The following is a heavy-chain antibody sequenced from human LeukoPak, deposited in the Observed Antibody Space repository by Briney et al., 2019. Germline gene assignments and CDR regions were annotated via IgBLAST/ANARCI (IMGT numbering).Heavy chain of an antibody. Sequence: PSETLSLTCAVSGGSISSGGYSWSWIRQPPGKGLEWIGYIYHSGSTNYNPSLKSRVTISVDTSKNQFSLKLSSVTAADAAVYYCARAVVAIQLWSTAPNYFDYWGQGTLVTVSS. CDR1: GGSISSGGYS. CDR3: ARAVVAIQLWSTAPNYFDY. V-gene: IGHV4-30-2*01. D-gene: IGHD5-18*01. CDR2: IYHSGST. J-gene: IGHJ4*02.